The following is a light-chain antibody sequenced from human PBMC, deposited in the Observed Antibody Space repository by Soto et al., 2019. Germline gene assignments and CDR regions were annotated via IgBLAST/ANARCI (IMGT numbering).Light chain of an antibody. CDR1: SSNIGAGYD. J-gene: IGLJ1*01. Sequence: QSVLTQPPSVSGAPGQRVTISCTGSSSNIGAGYDVHWYQQLPGTAPKLLLYGTTHRPSGIPDRFSGSKSGTSASLAITGLQAEDEADFYCQSHDSSLSAYVFGTGTKVTVL. V-gene: IGLV1-40*01. CDR3: QSHDSSLSAYV. CDR2: GTT.